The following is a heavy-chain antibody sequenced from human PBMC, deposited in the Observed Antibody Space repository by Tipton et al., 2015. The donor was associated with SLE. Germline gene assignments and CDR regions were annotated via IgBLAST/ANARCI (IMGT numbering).Heavy chain of an antibody. J-gene: IGHJ1*01. Sequence: TLSLTCSVSCGSISRSRYYWNWIRQPAGKALEWIGRIYSTGSTNYNPSFQTRVPISVDTSKNQFSLKLSSVTAADTAIYYCAREHRGYSNSLGYWGQGALVTVSS. V-gene: IGHV4-61*02. CDR1: CGSISRSRYY. CDR2: IYSTGST. D-gene: IGHD6-13*01. CDR3: AREHRGYSNSLGY.